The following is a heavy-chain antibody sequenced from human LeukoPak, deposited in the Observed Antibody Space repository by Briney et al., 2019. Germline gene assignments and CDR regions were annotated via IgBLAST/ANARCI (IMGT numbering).Heavy chain of an antibody. Sequence: GGSLRLSCVASGFTFSNYWMTWVRQAPGNGLEWVATVKQDGSEKYYVDSVKGRFTISRDNAKNSLYLQMYSLRAEDTAVYHCARDQTPYFWGQGTLVTVSS. CDR3: ARDQTPYF. V-gene: IGHV3-7*01. CDR2: VKQDGSEK. J-gene: IGHJ4*02. CDR1: GFTFSNYW.